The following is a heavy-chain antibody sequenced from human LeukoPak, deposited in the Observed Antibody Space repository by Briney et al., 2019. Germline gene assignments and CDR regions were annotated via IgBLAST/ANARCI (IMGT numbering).Heavy chain of an antibody. D-gene: IGHD3-3*01. CDR1: GYSFTNYW. J-gene: IGHJ4*02. V-gene: IGHV5-51*01. Sequence: GESLKISCKGSGYSFTNYWIGWVRQMPGKGLEWMGNIQPGDSDTRYSPSFQGQVTMSVDKSIGTAYLQWSSLKASDTAIYYCAKYYEFSRSTEVGFDYWGQGTLVTVSS. CDR3: AKYYEFSRSTEVGFDY. CDR2: IQPGDSDT.